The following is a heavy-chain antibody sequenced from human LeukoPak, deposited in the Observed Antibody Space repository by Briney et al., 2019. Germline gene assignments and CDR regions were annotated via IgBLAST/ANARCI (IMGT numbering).Heavy chain of an antibody. D-gene: IGHD6-19*01. J-gene: IGHJ4*02. V-gene: IGHV4-38-2*01. CDR3: VRHPRYSTGWAIDY. CDR1: GYSISNAYY. Sequence: PSETLSLTCAVSGYSISNAYYWGWIRQPPGKGLEWIASMYHSGSTYYNPSLKSRVTISVDTSKNQFSLKLNSVTVADTAVYYCVRHPRYSTGWAIDYWGQGTLVTVSS. CDR2: MYHSGST.